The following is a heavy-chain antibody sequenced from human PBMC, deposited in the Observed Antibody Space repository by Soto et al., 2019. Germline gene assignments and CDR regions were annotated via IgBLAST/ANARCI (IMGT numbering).Heavy chain of an antibody. Sequence: GGSLRLSCAASGFIFSSYNLNWVRQAAGKGLEWVSYISSSGNTIYYSDSVKGRFTISRDNAKNSLYLQMNSLRAEDTAVYYCARDLSSSSNYYYYYGMDVWGQGTTVTVSS. CDR2: ISSSGNTI. CDR3: ARDLSSSSNYYYYYGMDV. V-gene: IGHV3-48*04. CDR1: GFIFSSYN. D-gene: IGHD6-6*01. J-gene: IGHJ6*02.